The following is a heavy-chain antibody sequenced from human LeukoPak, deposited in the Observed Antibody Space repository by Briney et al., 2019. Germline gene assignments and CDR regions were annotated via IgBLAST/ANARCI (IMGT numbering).Heavy chain of an antibody. CDR2: ISRNGVAT. CDR1: GLTFADYT. V-gene: IGHV3-43*01. D-gene: IGHD4-17*01. CDR3: ARARAPVTRISSFDI. Sequence: GSLRLSCAASGLTFADYTMHWVRQAPGKGLEWVSLISRNGVATKYADSVRGRFTISRDNSKNTLYLQMNSLRADDTAVYYCARARAPVTRISSFDIWGQGTMVTVSS. J-gene: IGHJ3*02.